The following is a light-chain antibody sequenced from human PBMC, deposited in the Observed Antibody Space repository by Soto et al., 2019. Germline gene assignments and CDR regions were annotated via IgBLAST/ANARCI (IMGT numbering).Light chain of an antibody. V-gene: IGLV2-8*01. Sequence: QSALTQPPSASGSPGQSVTISCTGTSSDVGGYNYVSWYQQHPGKAPKLMIYEVSKRPSGVPDRFSGSKSGTAATLGVTGLQTGDEADYYCATWDSSLSGVVFGGGTKLTVL. CDR2: EVS. CDR1: SSDVGGYNY. J-gene: IGLJ2*01. CDR3: ATWDSSLSGVV.